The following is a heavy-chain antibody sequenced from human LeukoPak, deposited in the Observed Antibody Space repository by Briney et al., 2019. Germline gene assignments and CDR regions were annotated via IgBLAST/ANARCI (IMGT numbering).Heavy chain of an antibody. Sequence: GSLRLSCAASGFTFNSYGMHWVRQAPGKGLEWVAALWYDGGNKYYADSVKGRFAISRDNSKNTLDLQMNSLRAEDTAEYYCARGRRSTGDTSWYFDSWGQGTLVTVSS. D-gene: IGHD1-26*01. CDR3: ARGRRSTGDTSWYFDS. CDR2: LWYDGGNK. J-gene: IGHJ4*02. V-gene: IGHV3-33*01. CDR1: GFTFNSYG.